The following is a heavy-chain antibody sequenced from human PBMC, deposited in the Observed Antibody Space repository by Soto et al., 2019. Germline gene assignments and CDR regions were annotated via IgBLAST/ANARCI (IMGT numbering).Heavy chain of an antibody. Sequence: EVQLLASGGGLIQPGESLTLSCGASGFTFSQSAMSWVRQAPGKGLEWVSAISIGGGSTYYADSVKGRFTISRDDSENTLYLQMNSLSGDDTAVYYCAKPTPYSFGYFGSWGQGTLVTVSS. CDR3: AKPTPYSFGYFGS. D-gene: IGHD4-4*01. CDR2: ISIGGGST. V-gene: IGHV3-23*01. CDR1: GFTFSQSA. J-gene: IGHJ4*02.